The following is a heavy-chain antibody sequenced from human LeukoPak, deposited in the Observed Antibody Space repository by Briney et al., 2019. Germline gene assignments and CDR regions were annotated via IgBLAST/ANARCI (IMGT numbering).Heavy chain of an antibody. J-gene: IGHJ4*02. Sequence: SGTLSLTCGVSGGSISSTNWWTWVRQPPGEGLEWIGEVHLSGRANYNPSLESRVTMSVDMSENHISLKLSSVTAADTAVYYCARRGLNSGWYNYWGQGTLVTVSS. CDR1: GGSISSTNW. V-gene: IGHV4-4*02. CDR3: ARRGLNSGWYNY. D-gene: IGHD6-19*01. CDR2: VHLSGRA.